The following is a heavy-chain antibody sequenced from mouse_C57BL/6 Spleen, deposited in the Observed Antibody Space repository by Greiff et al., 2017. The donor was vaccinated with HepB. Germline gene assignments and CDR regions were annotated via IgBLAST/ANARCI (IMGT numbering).Heavy chain of an antibody. Sequence: EVQLVESGGDLVKPGGSLKLSCAASGFTFSSYGMSWVRQTPDKRLEWVATISSGGSYTYYPDSVKGRFTISRDNAKNTLYLQMSSLKSEDTAMYYCARQQGSSGYYFDYWGQGTTLTVSS. D-gene: IGHD3-2*02. CDR2: ISSGGSYT. V-gene: IGHV5-6*01. CDR3: ARQQGSSGYYFDY. CDR1: GFTFSSYG. J-gene: IGHJ2*01.